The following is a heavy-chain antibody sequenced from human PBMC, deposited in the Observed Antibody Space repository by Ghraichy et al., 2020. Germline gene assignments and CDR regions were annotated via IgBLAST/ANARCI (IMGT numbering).Heavy chain of an antibody. CDR1: GFTFSRYW. CDR2: IKHDGSET. CDR3: ARDLWVTAPGI. D-gene: IGHD2-21*02. J-gene: IGHJ3*02. V-gene: IGHV3-7*01. Sequence: GGSLRLSCAASGFTFSRYWMTWVRQAPGKGLECVANIKHDGSETYYVDSVKGRFTISRDNARNSLYLQLNSLRAEDTAVYYCARDLWVTAPGIWGQGTMVTGSS.